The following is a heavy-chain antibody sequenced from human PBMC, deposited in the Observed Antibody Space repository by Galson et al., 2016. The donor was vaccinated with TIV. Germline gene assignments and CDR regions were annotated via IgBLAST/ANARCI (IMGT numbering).Heavy chain of an antibody. J-gene: IGHJ6*02. CDR1: QFTFTSYS. Sequence: SLRLSCAASQFTFTSYSIHWVRQAPGKGLEWLSVSSSDGSNKFYADSVKGRFTLSRDKSKRTVFLQMDRLTPDDTAVYYCARDAVTYPSYYHLYGMDVWGQGTTVTVSS. V-gene: IGHV3-30*04. CDR3: ARDAVTYPSYYHLYGMDV. D-gene: IGHD2-21*02. CDR2: SSSDGSNK.